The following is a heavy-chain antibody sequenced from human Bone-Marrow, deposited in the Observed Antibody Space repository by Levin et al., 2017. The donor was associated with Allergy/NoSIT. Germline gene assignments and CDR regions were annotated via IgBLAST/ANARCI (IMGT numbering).Heavy chain of an antibody. J-gene: IGHJ5*02. D-gene: IGHD3-3*01. CDR3: ARLSFRGSGYPENRRDWFDP. Sequence: ASVKVSCKASGYTFTSYGISWVRQAPGQGLEWMGWISAYNGNTNYAQKLQGRVTMTTDTSTSTAYMELRSLRSDDTAVYYCARLSFRGSGYPENRRDWFDPWGQGTLVTVSS. V-gene: IGHV1-18*01. CDR2: ISAYNGNT. CDR1: GYTFTSYG.